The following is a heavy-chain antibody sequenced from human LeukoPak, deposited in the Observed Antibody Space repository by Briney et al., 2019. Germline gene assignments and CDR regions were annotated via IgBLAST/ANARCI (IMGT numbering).Heavy chain of an antibody. CDR2: IYYSGST. Sequence: SETLSLTCTVSGGSISSSSYYWGWIRQPPGKGLEWIGSIYYSGSTYYNPSLKSRVTISVDRSKNQFSLKLSSVTAADTAVYYCARGRGATPTTVTTRRLFDYWGQGTLVTVSS. D-gene: IGHD4-17*01. CDR1: GGSISSSSYY. J-gene: IGHJ4*02. V-gene: IGHV4-39*07. CDR3: ARGRGATPTTVTTRRLFDY.